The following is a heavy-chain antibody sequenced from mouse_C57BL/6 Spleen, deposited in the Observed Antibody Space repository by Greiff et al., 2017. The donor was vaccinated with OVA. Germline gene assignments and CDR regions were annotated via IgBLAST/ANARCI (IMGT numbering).Heavy chain of an antibody. V-gene: IGHV5-6*01. CDR3: ARVLRDYAMDY. CDR2: ISSGGSYT. D-gene: IGHD1-1*01. CDR1: GFTFSSYG. J-gene: IGHJ4*01. Sequence: EVQLKESGGDLVKPGGSLKLSCAASGFTFSSYGMSWVRQTPDKRLEWVASISSGGSYTYYPDSVKGRSTISRDNAKNTLYLQMSSLKSEDSAMYYCARVLRDYAMDYWGQGTSVTVSS.